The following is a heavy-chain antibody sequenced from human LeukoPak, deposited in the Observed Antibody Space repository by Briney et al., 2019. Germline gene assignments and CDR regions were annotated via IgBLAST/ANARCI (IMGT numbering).Heavy chain of an antibody. J-gene: IGHJ4*02. CDR1: EFTYG. CDR3: AKSLFGGNDY. CDR2: ISSSGSNT. D-gene: IGHD4-23*01. Sequence: GGSLRLSCAASEFTYGMNWVRQAPGKGLECVSAISSSGSNTYYADSVKGRFTISRDNSKNTLTLQMNSLRAEDTAVYYCAKSLFGGNDYWGQGTLVTVSS. V-gene: IGHV3-23*01.